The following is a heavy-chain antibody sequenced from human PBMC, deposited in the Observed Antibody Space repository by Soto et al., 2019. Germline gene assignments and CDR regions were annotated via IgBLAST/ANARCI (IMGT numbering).Heavy chain of an antibody. CDR2: ISGSGGST. CDR3: AKVEVGYSSSWYSGDYYYGMDV. J-gene: IGHJ6*02. V-gene: IGHV3-23*01. D-gene: IGHD6-13*01. Sequence: GGSLRLSCAASGFTFSSYAMSWVRQAPGKGLEWVSAISGSGGSTYYADSVKGRFTISRDNSKNTLYLQMNSLRAEDTAVYYGAKVEVGYSSSWYSGDYYYGMDVWGQGTTVTVSS. CDR1: GFTFSSYA.